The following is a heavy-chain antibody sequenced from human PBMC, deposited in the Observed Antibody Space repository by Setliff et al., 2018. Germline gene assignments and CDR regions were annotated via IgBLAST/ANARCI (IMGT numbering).Heavy chain of an antibody. V-gene: IGHV4-38-2*01. CDR1: GYSIRSGYY. CDR3: AKVITVFGVVIMENWFDP. J-gene: IGHJ5*02. Sequence: SETLSLTCGVSGYSIRSGYYWGWIRQPPGKGLEWIGYLSHSGSSNYNPSLKSRVTMLVDTSKNQFSLKLSSVTAADTAVYYCAKVITVFGVVIMENWFDPWGQGTLVTVSS. D-gene: IGHD3-3*01. CDR2: LSHSGSS.